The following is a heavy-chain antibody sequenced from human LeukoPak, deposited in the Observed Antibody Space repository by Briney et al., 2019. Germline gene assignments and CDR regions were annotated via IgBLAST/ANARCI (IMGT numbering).Heavy chain of an antibody. CDR3: ARAFEVVTSPGYYFDY. CDR1: GYTFTSYY. CDR2: INPSGGST. V-gene: IGHV1-46*01. Sequence: ASVKVSCKASGYTFTSYYMHWVRQAPGQGLEWMGIINPSGGSTSYAQKFQGRVTMTRDTSTSTVYMELSSLRSEDTAVYYCARAFEVVTSPGYYFDYWGQGTLVTVSS. J-gene: IGHJ4*02. D-gene: IGHD2-21*02.